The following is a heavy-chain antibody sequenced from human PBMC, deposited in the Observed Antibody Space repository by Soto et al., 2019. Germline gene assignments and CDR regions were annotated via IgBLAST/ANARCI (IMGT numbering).Heavy chain of an antibody. V-gene: IGHV1-69*13. CDR3: ASVSYYYYGRDV. J-gene: IGHJ6*02. CDR2: IIPIFGTA. D-gene: IGHD3-16*01. CDR1: GGTFSSYA. Sequence: ASVKVSCKASGGTFSSYAISWVRQAPGQGLEWMGGIIPIFGTANYAQKFQGRVTITADESTSTAYMELSSLRSEDTAVYYCASVSYYYYGRDVWGQGTTVTVSS.